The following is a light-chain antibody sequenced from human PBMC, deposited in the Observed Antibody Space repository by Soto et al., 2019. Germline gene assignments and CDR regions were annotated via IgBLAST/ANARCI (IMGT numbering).Light chain of an antibody. CDR3: QQYGSSPLT. Sequence: EIMLTQSPGTLSLSPGERATLSCRASQSVSSSYLAWYQQKPGQAPRLLIYGASSRATGIPDRFSGSGSGPDFTLTISRLEPEDFAVYYCQQYGSSPLTFGGGTKVEIK. CDR1: QSVSSSY. CDR2: GAS. V-gene: IGKV3-20*01. J-gene: IGKJ4*01.